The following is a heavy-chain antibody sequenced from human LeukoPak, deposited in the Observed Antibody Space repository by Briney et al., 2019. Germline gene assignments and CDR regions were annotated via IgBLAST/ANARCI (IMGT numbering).Heavy chain of an antibody. CDR1: GYSFTNDG. J-gene: IGHJ5*02. CDR3: ARDVDP. V-gene: IGHV1-8*02. Sequence: ASVKVSCKASGYSFTNDGITWVRQATGQGLEWMGWMDPNSGNTGYAQKFQGRVTMTRNTSISTAYMELSSLRSEGTAVYYCARDVDPWGQGTLVTVSS. CDR2: MDPNSGNT.